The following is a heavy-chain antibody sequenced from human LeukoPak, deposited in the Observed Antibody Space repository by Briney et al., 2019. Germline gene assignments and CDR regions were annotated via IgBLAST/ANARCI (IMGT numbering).Heavy chain of an antibody. D-gene: IGHD5-12*01. CDR1: GFTFSSYS. J-gene: IGHJ6*02. CDR3: AGDSGYDYYYYGMDV. Sequence: GGSLRLSCAASGFTFSSYSMNWVRQAPGKGLEWVSYISSSSSTIYYADSVKGRFTISRDNAKNSLYLQINSLSAEDMAVYYCAGDSGYDYYYYGMDVWGQGTTVTVSS. CDR2: ISSSSSTI. V-gene: IGHV3-48*01.